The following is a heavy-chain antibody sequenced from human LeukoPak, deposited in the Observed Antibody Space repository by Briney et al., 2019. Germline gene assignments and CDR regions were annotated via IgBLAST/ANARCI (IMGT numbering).Heavy chain of an antibody. CDR2: IYYRGNT. CDR1: GDSISSGSYY. D-gene: IGHD2-15*01. V-gene: IGHV4-39*07. Sequence: SETLSLTCTVSGDSISSGSYYWGWIRQPPGKGLEWIGNIYYRGNTYFNPSLKSRVIISVDTSKDQFSLKLTSVTAADTAVYYCARAHRLVLHYFDSWGQGTLVTVSS. CDR3: ARAHRLVLHYFDS. J-gene: IGHJ4*02.